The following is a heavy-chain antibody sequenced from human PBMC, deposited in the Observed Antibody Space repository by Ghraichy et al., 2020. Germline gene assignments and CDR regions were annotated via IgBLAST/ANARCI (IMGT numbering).Heavy chain of an antibody. D-gene: IGHD3-10*01. J-gene: IGHJ5*02. CDR1: GGSFSGYY. CDR3: ARGQKTKITMVRGSKKNWFDP. Sequence: SETLSLTCAVYGGSFSGYYWSWIRQPPGKGLEWIGEINHSGSTNYNPSLKSRVTLSVDTSKNQFSLKLSSGTAADTAVYYWARGQKTKITMVRGSKKNWFDPWGQGTLVTVSS. V-gene: IGHV4-34*01. CDR2: INHSGST.